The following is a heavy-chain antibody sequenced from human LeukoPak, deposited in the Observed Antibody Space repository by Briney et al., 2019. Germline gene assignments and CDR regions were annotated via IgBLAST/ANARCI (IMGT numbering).Heavy chain of an antibody. CDR3: ARSYDSSGYYYGY. CDR2: INPNSGGT. D-gene: IGHD3-22*01. V-gene: IGHV1-2*04. CDR1: GGTFSSYA. Sequence: ASVKVSCKASGGTFSSYAISWVRQAPGQGLEWMGWINPNSGGTNYAQKFQGWVTMTRDTSISTAYMELSRLRSDDTAVYYCARSYDSSGYYYGYWGQGTLVTVSS. J-gene: IGHJ4*02.